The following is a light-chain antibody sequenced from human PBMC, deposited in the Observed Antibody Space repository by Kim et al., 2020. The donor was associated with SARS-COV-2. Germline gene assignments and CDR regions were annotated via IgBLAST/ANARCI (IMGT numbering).Light chain of an antibody. Sequence: ASVGDRVTITCRASQGISNYLAWYQQKPGKVPRLLIYAASTLPSGIPSRFSGSGSGTDFTLTISSLQPEDVAVYYCQKYNRAPWTFGQGTKVDIK. CDR2: AAS. V-gene: IGKV1-27*01. J-gene: IGKJ1*01. CDR1: QGISNY. CDR3: QKYNRAPWT.